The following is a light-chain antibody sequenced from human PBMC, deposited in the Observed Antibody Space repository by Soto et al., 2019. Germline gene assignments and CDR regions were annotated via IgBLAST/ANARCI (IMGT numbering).Light chain of an antibody. Sequence: RMMTQSAATLSVSPGERSTLSCRASQSVSSNLAWYQQKPGQAPRLLIYGASSRATGIPDRFSGSGSETDFTLTISRLEPEDFAVYDCQQYNNWPQTFDQGTKVDIK. V-gene: IGKV3D-15*01. CDR3: QQYNNWPQT. CDR1: QSVSSN. J-gene: IGKJ1*01. CDR2: GAS.